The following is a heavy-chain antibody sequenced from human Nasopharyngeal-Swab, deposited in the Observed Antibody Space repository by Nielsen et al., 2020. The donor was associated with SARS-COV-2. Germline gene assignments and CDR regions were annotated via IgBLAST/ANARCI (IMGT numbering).Heavy chain of an antibody. CDR3: ARYFPRPLDFWNHLSVSHLLYYYGMDV. CDR1: GFTFSGYW. J-gene: IGHJ6*02. V-gene: IGHV3-74*01. CDR2: INSDGSST. D-gene: IGHD3-3*01. Sequence: GGSLRLSCAASGFTFSGYWMHWVRQAPGKGLVWVSRINSDGSSTSYADSVKGRFTISRDNAKNTLYLQMNSLRAEDTAVYYCARYFPRPLDFWNHLSVSHLLYYYGMDVWGQGTTVTVSS.